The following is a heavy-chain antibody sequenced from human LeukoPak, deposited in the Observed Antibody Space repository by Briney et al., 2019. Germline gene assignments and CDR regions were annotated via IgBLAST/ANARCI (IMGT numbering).Heavy chain of an antibody. V-gene: IGHV3-11*06. Sequence: PGGSLRLSCAASVFTFSDYYMSWVRQAPGKGLEWVSYITSSSYTNYADSVKDRFTIFRDNAKNSLYLQMNSLRAEDTAIYYCARLVVVAATPGYFDYWGQGTLVTVSS. CDR2: ITSSSYT. CDR1: VFTFSDYY. D-gene: IGHD2-15*01. J-gene: IGHJ4*02. CDR3: ARLVVVAATPGYFDY.